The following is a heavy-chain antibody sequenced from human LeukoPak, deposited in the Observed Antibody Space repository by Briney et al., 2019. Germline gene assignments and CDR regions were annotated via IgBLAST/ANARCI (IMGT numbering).Heavy chain of an antibody. Sequence: SETLSLTCTVSGGSISSSSYYWGWIRQSPGKGLEWIGSIYYSGSTYYNPSLKSRVTISVDTSKNQFSLKLSSVTAADTAVYYCARGLSLSIVVVVAATRKGRFFDPWGQGTLVTVSS. V-gene: IGHV4-39*07. D-gene: IGHD2-15*01. CDR2: IYYSGST. CDR1: GGSISSSSYY. J-gene: IGHJ5*02. CDR3: ARGLSLSIVVVVAATRKGRFFDP.